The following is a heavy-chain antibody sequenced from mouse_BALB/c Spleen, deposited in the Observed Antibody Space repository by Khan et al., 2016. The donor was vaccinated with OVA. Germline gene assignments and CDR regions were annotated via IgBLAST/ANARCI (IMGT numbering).Heavy chain of an antibody. CDR3: TRLAYYYDSEGFAY. CDR1: GFTFSTYG. Sequence: EVELVESGGDLVKPGGSLKLSCAASGFTFSTYGMSWVRQTPDKRLEWVATVSTGGSYTYYPDSVKGRFTISRDNDKNTLYLQMSGLKSEDTVMFYCTRLAYYYDSEGFAYWGQGTLVTVSA. CDR2: VSTGGSYT. D-gene: IGHD1-1*01. V-gene: IGHV5-6*01. J-gene: IGHJ3*01.